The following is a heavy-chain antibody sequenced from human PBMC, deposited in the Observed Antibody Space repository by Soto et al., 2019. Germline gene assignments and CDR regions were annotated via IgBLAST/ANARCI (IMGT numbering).Heavy chain of an antibody. J-gene: IGHJ2*01. CDR2: ITPMFGIG. V-gene: IGHV1-69*12. Sequence: QVQLVQSGAEVKKPGSSVKVSCKASGGTFNRYAISWLRQAPGQGPEWMGGITPMFGIGNYAQKFQGRVTITADESTTTVHMELRRRTGEDTAVYYCAQALGSAVAGPGRFDLWGRGTRVIVSS. D-gene: IGHD6-19*01. CDR3: AQALGSAVAGPGRFDL. CDR1: GGTFNRYA.